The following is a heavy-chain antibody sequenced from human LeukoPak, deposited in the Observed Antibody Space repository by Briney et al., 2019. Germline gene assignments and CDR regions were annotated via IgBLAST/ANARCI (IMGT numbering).Heavy chain of an antibody. J-gene: IGHJ4*02. Sequence: ASVKVSYKASGYSFTSSGFSWVRQAPGHGLEWMGWISAYNGNTNYAQNLQGRVTMTTDTSTSTAYMELRSLRSDDTAVYYCARDSMASAGGYYFDYWGQGTLVTVSS. CDR2: ISAYNGNT. V-gene: IGHV1-18*01. CDR3: ARDSMASAGGYYFDY. D-gene: IGHD6-13*01. CDR1: GYSFTSSG.